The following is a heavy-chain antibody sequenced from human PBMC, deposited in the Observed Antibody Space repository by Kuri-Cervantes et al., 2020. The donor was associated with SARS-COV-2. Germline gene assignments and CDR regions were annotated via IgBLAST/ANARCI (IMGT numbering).Heavy chain of an antibody. J-gene: IGHJ6*02. V-gene: IGHV3-21*01. CDR2: ISSSSSYI. CDR3: ARSGIAVAGSPEYYYGMDV. Sequence: GGSLRLSCAASGFTFSDYYMSWVRQAPGKGLEWVSSISSSSSYIYYADSVKGRFTISRDNAKNSLYLQMNSLRAEDTAVYYCARSGIAVAGSPEYYYGMDVWGQGTTVTVSS. CDR1: GFTFSDYY. D-gene: IGHD6-19*01.